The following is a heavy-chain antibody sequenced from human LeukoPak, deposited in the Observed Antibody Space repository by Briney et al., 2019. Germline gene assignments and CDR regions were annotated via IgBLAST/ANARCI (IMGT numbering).Heavy chain of an antibody. CDR3: ARADRDGNKRFLD. J-gene: IGHJ4*02. CDR1: GFTFSSYS. V-gene: IGHV3-48*02. D-gene: IGHD5-24*01. CDR2: VSSSGTTT. Sequence: GGSLRLSCAASGFTFSSYSVIWARQAPGKGLEWVSYVSSSGTTTYYADSVKGRFTISRDNGKNLVSLQMNSLRDEVTAVYYCARADRDGNKRFLDWGQGTLVTVSS.